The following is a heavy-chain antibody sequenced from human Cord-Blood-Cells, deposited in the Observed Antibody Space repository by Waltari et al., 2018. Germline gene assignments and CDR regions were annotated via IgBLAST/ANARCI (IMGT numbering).Heavy chain of an antibody. J-gene: IGHJ4*02. D-gene: IGHD6-13*01. CDR3: AKYHRSSWYFDY. CDR1: GFTFSSYA. V-gene: IGHV3-23*01. CDR2: ISGSGGST. Sequence: EVQLLESGGGLVQPGGSLRLSCAASGFTFSSYAMRWVRQAPGKGLGWVSAISGSGGSTYYADSVKGRFTISRDNSKNTLYLQMNSLRAEDTAVYYCAKYHRSSWYFDYWGQGTLVTVSS.